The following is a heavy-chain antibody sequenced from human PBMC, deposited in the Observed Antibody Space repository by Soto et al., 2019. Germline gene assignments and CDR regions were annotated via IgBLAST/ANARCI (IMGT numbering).Heavy chain of an antibody. Sequence: VQVLESGGGLLQPGGSLRLSCTTSGFTFSNYAMSWVRQAPEKGLEWVSIISGTGSRTYYGDSVRGRFTISRDNSKNTLYLQMNSLRAEDTAKYYCARAVTTPTLGSRRTPVGFYFDSWGQGTLVTVSS. CDR3: ARAVTTPTLGSRRTPVGFYFDS. D-gene: IGHD6-6*01. V-gene: IGHV3-23*01. CDR2: ISGTGSRT. CDR1: GFTFSNYA. J-gene: IGHJ4*02.